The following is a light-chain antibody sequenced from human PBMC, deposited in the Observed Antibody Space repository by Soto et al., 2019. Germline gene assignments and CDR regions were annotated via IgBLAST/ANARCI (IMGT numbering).Light chain of an antibody. V-gene: IGKV1D-16*01. J-gene: IGKJ4*01. CDR3: QQYNIYPLT. CDR1: QDINSY. CDR2: AAS. Sequence: DVQMTQSPSSLSASVGDRVTITCRASQDINSYLAWYQQKPGNAPKSLIYAASSLQTGVPSRFSGSESGTDFTLISGNLQPEDSATYYCQQYNIYPLTFGGGTKVEIK.